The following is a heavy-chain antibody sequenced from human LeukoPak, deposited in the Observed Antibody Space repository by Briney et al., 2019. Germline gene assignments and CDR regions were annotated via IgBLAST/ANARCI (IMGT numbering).Heavy chain of an antibody. CDR2: IYYSGST. CDR3: ARCPFGEAPCNY. Sequence: PSETLSLTCTVSGGSISSYYWSWIRQPPGKGLEWIGYIYYSGSTNYNPSLKSRVTISVDTSKNQFSLKLSSVTAADTAVYYCARCPFGEAPCNYWGQGTLVTVSS. CDR1: GGSISSYY. D-gene: IGHD3-10*01. J-gene: IGHJ4*02. V-gene: IGHV4-59*12.